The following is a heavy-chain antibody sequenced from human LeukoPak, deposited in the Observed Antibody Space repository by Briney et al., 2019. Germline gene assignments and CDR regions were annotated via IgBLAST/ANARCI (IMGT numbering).Heavy chain of an antibody. CDR2: IHKNAIT. V-gene: IGHV3-53*01. D-gene: IGHD3-10*01. J-gene: IGHJ6*03. CDR3: ARSLRVRGVPDYMDV. CDR1: GSTVSSNY. Sequence: GGSLRLSCAASGSTVSSNYMTWVRQAPGKGLQWVSVIHKNAITYYADTVKGRFTISRDNSKNMVYLQMNSLRAEDTAVYYCARSLRVRGVPDYMDVWGKGTTVTISS.